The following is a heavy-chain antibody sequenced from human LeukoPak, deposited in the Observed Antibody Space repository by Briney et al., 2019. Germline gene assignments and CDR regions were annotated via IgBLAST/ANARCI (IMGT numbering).Heavy chain of an antibody. Sequence: GGSLRLSCAVSGFTFSRYSMNWVRQAPGQGLEWVSVISGGSTSTFYADSVKGRFTISRDNAKNSLYLQMDSLRAEDTAVYYCARNTPSLSTNGMVVCGQGIMITVSS. CDR1: GFTFSRYS. CDR2: ISGGSTST. J-gene: IGHJ6*01. CDR3: ARNTPSLSTNGMVV. D-gene: IGHD3-3*02. V-gene: IGHV3-21*01.